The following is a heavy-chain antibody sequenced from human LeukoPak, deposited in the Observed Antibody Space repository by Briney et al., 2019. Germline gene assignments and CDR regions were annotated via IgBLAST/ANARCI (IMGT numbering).Heavy chain of an antibody. CDR2: FDPEDGET. D-gene: IGHD1-26*01. J-gene: IGHJ3*02. CDR3: ATRGLRVVGATGSIYAFDI. Sequence: ASVKVSCKVSGYTLTELSMHWVRQAPGKGLEWMGGFDPEDGETIYAQKFQGRVTMTEDTSTDTAYMELSSLRSEDTAVYYCATRGLRVVGATGSIYAFDIWGQGTMITVSS. CDR1: GYTLTELS. V-gene: IGHV1-24*01.